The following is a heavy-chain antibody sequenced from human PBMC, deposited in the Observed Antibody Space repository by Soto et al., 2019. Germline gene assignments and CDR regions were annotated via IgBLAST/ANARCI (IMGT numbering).Heavy chain of an antibody. CDR3: ARRRVAARLVDYFDY. V-gene: IGHV5-51*01. D-gene: IGHD6-6*01. Sequence: LGESLKISCKGSGYSFTSYWIGWVRQMPGKGLEWMGIIYPGDSDTRYSPSFQGQVTISADKSISTAYLQWSSLKASDTAMYYCARRRVAARLVDYFDYWGQGTLVTVSS. CDR2: IYPGDSDT. CDR1: GYSFTSYW. J-gene: IGHJ4*02.